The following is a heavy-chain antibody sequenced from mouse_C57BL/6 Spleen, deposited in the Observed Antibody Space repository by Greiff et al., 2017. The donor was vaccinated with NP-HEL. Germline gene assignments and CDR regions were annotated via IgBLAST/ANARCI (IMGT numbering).Heavy chain of an antibody. CDR1: GFTFSSYG. CDR2: ISSGGSYT. Sequence: EVQLVESGGDLVKPGGSLKLSCAASGFTFSSYGMSWVRQTPDKRLEWVATISSGGSYTYYPDSVKGRFTISRDNAKNTLYLQMSSLKSEDTAMYYCARYTPAYAMDYWGQGTSVTVSS. V-gene: IGHV5-6*01. J-gene: IGHJ4*01. CDR3: ARYTPAYAMDY. D-gene: IGHD5-1-1*01.